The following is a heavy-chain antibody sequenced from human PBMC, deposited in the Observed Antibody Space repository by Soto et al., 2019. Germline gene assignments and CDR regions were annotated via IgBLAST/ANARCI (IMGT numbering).Heavy chain of an antibody. D-gene: IGHD6-19*01. CDR2: IFYNGTA. Sequence: SETLSLTCSVSGGSVSSGSFHWSRIRQHPGKGLQFIGSIFYNGTANYSPSLKNRVSISIDTSQSQFFLQLISVAAADTAVYYCARIGGWYDIDFWGQGRLVTVSS. V-gene: IGHV4-61*01. CDR3: ARIGGWYDIDF. J-gene: IGHJ4*02. CDR1: GGSVSSGSFH.